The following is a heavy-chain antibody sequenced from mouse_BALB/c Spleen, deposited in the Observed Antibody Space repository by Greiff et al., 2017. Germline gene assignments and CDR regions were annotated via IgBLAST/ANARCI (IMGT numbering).Heavy chain of an antibody. CDR2: ISSGGSYT. Sequence: EVQVVESGGDLVKPGGSLKLSCAASGFTFSSYGMSWVRQTPDKRLEWVATISSGGSYTYYPDSVKGRFTISRDNAKNNLYLQMSSLKSEDTAMYYCARHEDYAMDYWGEGTSVTVSS. J-gene: IGHJ4*01. CDR1: GFTFSSYG. CDR3: ARHEDYAMDY. V-gene: IGHV5-6*01.